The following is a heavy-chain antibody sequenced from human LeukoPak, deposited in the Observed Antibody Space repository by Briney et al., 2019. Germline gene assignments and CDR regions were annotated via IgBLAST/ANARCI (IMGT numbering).Heavy chain of an antibody. V-gene: IGHV4-59*03. D-gene: IGHD2-8*01. J-gene: IGHJ5*01. CDR1: GDSTSNFY. CDR2: IHYSGSS. CDR3: ALAPNSNWFDF. Sequence: SETLSLTCTVSGDSTSNFYWTWIRQSPGKGLEWIGNIHYSGSSVYNPSLKSRDTISIDTSRRQFFLKLNSVTAADTAVYFCALAPNSNWFDFWGPGTLVTVSS.